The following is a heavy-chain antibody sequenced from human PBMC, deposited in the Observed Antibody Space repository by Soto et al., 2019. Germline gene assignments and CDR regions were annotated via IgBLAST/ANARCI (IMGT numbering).Heavy chain of an antibody. Sequence: SVKVSCKASGGTFSSYAISWLRQSPGQGLEWMGGIIPIFGTANYAQKFQGRVTITADESTSTAYMELSSLRSEDTAVYYCARDGYSSSWAPRYWGQGTLVTVSS. CDR3: ARDGYSSSWAPRY. D-gene: IGHD6-13*01. CDR2: IIPIFGTA. J-gene: IGHJ4*02. CDR1: GGTFSSYA. V-gene: IGHV1-69*13.